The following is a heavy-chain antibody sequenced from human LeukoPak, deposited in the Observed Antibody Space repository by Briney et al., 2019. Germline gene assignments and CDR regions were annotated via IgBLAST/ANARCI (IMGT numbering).Heavy chain of an antibody. CDR1: GFTISNCW. CDR3: ARNPPPDDSSGYLDY. Sequence: GGSLRLSCSASGFTISNCWMTWVRQAPGKGLEWVANMNQDGSRIYYVGSVKGRFTISRDNAKNSLHLQMNSLRAEDTAVYYCARNPPPDDSSGYLDYWGQGALVTVSS. D-gene: IGHD3-22*01. CDR2: MNQDGSRI. V-gene: IGHV3-7*04. J-gene: IGHJ4*02.